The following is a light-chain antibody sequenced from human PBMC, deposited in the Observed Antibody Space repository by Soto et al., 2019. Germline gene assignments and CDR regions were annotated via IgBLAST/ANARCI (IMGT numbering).Light chain of an antibody. CDR2: GAS. Sequence: EIVVTQSPGTLSLSPGESATLSCRASQSVSSNYLAWYQQKPGQAPRLLIYGASKRATGIADRFSGSGSGTDFTLTIARLEPEDFAVYYCQQYGSSPRTFGQGTRVEIK. CDR3: QQYGSSPRT. V-gene: IGKV3-20*01. J-gene: IGKJ1*01. CDR1: QSVSSNY.